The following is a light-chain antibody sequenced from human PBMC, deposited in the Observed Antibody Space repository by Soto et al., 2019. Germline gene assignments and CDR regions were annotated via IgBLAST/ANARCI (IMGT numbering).Light chain of an antibody. V-gene: IGLV2-14*01. J-gene: IGLJ3*02. CDR3: SSYTISSTWV. CDR2: EVT. CDR1: SNDVGIYNY. Sequence: QSALTQPASVSGSHGQSITISCTGTSNDVGIYNYVSWYQQHPGKAPKLMIYEVTNRPSGVSDRFSGSKSDNTASLTISGLQAEDEADYYCSSYTISSTWVFGGGTKVTVL.